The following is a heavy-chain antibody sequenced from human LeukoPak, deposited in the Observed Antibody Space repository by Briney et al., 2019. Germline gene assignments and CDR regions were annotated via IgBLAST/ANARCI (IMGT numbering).Heavy chain of an antibody. CDR1: GFTFSSYW. CDR3: ARVHYGDYVDY. J-gene: IGHJ4*02. CDR2: ISSDGTST. V-gene: IGHV3-74*01. Sequence: GGSLRLSCAPSGFTFSSYWMHWVRQAPGKGLVWVSRISSDGTSTSYADSVKGRFTISRDNAKNTLYLQMNSLRAEDTAVYYCARVHYGDYVDYWGQGTLVTVPS. D-gene: IGHD4-17*01.